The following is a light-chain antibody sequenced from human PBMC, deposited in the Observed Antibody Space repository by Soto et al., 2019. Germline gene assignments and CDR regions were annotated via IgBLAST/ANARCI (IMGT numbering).Light chain of an antibody. J-gene: IGLJ2*01. CDR3: SSYTTSSTVV. Sequence: QSALTQPASVSRSPGQSITISCTGTSSDVGGYDYVSGYQQHPGKAPKLMIYEVSKRPSGISNRFSGSKSGNTASLTISGLQSEDEADYYCSSYTTSSTVVFGGGTKLTVL. V-gene: IGLV2-14*01. CDR2: EVS. CDR1: SSDVGGYDY.